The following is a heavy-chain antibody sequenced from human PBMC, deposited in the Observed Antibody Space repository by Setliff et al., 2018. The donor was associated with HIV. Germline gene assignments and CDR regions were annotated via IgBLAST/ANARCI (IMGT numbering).Heavy chain of an antibody. J-gene: IGHJ4*02. Sequence: KASETLSLTCTVSGGSISSGSYYWSWIRQPAGKGLEWIGRIYTSGSTNYNPSLKSRVTISLDTSKNQFSLKLTSVTAADTAVYYCASAGSGTRAPPRYWGQGTLVTVSS. CDR2: IYTSGST. CDR3: ASAGSGTRAPPRY. CDR1: GGSISSGSYY. V-gene: IGHV4-61*02. D-gene: IGHD1-1*01.